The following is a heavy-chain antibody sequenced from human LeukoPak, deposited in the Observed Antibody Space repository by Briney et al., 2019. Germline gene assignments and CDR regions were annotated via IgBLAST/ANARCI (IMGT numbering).Heavy chain of an antibody. J-gene: IGHJ4*02. D-gene: IGHD5-12*01. Sequence: GGSLRLSCAASGFTVSSNYMSWVRQAPGKGLEWVSVIYSGGSTYYADSVKGRFTISRDNSKNTLYLQMNSLRAEDTAVYYCARAILSGYAISEYFDYWGQGTLVTVSS. V-gene: IGHV3-53*01. CDR1: GFTVSSNY. CDR2: IYSGGST. CDR3: ARAILSGYAISEYFDY.